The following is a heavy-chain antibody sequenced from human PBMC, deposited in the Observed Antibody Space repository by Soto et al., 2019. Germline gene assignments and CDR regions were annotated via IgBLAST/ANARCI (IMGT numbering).Heavy chain of an antibody. CDR1: GGSINDYY. V-gene: IGHV4-59*01. CDR3: ARCAEKAAVLDY. CDR2: IYYSGNT. J-gene: IGHJ4*02. D-gene: IGHD2-15*01. Sequence: SETLSLTCTVSGGSINDYYCSWIRQPPGKGLEWIGYIYYSGNTAYNPSLKSRVTISVDTSKNQFSLKLNSVTAADTAVYFCARCAEKAAVLDYWSPGTLVTVSS.